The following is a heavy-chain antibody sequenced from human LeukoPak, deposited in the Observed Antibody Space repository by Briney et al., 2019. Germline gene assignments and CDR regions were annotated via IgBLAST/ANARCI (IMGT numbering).Heavy chain of an antibody. J-gene: IGHJ5*02. CDR3: ARATLHNWFDP. CDR1: GGTFSSYA. D-gene: IGHD1-26*01. V-gene: IGHV1-2*02. CDR2: INPNSGGT. Sequence: ASVKVSCKASGGTFSSYAISWVRQAPGQGLEWMGWINPNSGGTHYAQKFQGRVTMTRDTSISTAPMQLSRLRSDDTAVYYCARATLHNWFDPWGQGTLVTVSS.